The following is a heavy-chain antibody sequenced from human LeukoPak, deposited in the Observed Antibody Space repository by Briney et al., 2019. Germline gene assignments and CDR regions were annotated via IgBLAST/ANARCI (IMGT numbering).Heavy chain of an antibody. CDR3: ARDLSGDGYTDH. CDR1: GFTFSSYA. D-gene: IGHD5-24*01. Sequence: QTGGSLRLSCAASGFTFSSYAMHWVRQAPGKGLEWVAVISHDGSNKYYADSVKGRFTISRDNSKNTLYLQMNSLRPEDTAVYYCARDLSGDGYTDHWGQGTLVTVSS. CDR2: ISHDGSNK. V-gene: IGHV3-30*01. J-gene: IGHJ5*02.